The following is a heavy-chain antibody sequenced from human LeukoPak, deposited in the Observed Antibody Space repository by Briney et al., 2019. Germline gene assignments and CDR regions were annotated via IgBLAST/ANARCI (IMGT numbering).Heavy chain of an antibody. Sequence: ASVTVSFKASGYTFTIYDINWVRQAPGQGLGWMGWMNPNSGNTGYAQKFQGRVTMTRNTSISTAYMELSSLRSEDTAVYYCARYAYDFWSGYYTAVSWGQGTLVTVSS. D-gene: IGHD3-3*01. J-gene: IGHJ5*02. CDR2: MNPNSGNT. CDR1: GYTFTIYD. V-gene: IGHV1-8*01. CDR3: ARYAYDFWSGYYTAVS.